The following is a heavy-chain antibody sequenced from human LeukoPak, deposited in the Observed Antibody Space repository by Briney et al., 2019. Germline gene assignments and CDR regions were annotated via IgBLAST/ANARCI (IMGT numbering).Heavy chain of an antibody. Sequence: GGSLRLSCAASGVTFITYGMHWVRQAPGRGLEWVAVIWDDGSNEYYADSAKGRFTISRDNSNNTLYLQMNSLRAEDTAVYYCARDRRRDGYNVDAFDIWGQGTMVTVSP. CDR1: GVTFITYG. CDR2: IWDDGSNE. CDR3: ARDRRRDGYNVDAFDI. D-gene: IGHD5-24*01. J-gene: IGHJ3*02. V-gene: IGHV3-33*01.